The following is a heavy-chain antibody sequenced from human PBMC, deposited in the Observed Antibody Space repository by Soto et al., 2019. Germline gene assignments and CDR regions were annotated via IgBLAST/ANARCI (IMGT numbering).Heavy chain of an antibody. CDR3: ARGRYSSSSVRWFDP. CDR2: INHSGST. V-gene: IGHV4-34*01. D-gene: IGHD6-6*01. J-gene: IGHJ5*02. CDR1: GGSFSGYY. Sequence: SETLSLTCAVYGGSFSGYYWSWIRQPPGKGLEWIGEINHSGSTNYNPSLKSRVTISVDTSKNQFSLKLSSVTAADTAVYYCARGRYSSSSVRWFDPWGQGTLVTVSS.